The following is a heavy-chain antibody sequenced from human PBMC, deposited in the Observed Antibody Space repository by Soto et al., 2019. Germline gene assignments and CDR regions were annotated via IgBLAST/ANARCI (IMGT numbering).Heavy chain of an antibody. J-gene: IGHJ4*02. CDR1: GDSVSSNSAA. CDR2: TYYRSKWYN. Sequence: KQSQTLSLTCAISGDSVSSNSAAWNWIRQSPSRGLEWLGRTYYRSKWYNDYAVSVKSRITINPDTSKNQFSLQLNSVTPEDTAVYYCARGGHRIAAAGPFDYWGQGTLVTVSS. D-gene: IGHD6-13*01. V-gene: IGHV6-1*01. CDR3: ARGGHRIAAAGPFDY.